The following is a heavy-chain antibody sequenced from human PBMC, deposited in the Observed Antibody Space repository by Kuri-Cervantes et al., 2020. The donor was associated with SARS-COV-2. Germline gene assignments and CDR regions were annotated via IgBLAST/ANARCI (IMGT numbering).Heavy chain of an antibody. V-gene: IGHV3-74*01. CDR1: GFTFSGHW. CDR3: VRDGDHWNFDY. J-gene: IGHJ4*02. Sequence: GSLRLSCAASGFTFSGHWIHWVRQAPGKGLVWVSRINPDGSYTNNADSVKGRFNLSRDNAKNMLFLQMNSLRAEDTAVYYRVRDGDHWNFDYWGQVTLVTVSS. CDR2: INPDGSYT. D-gene: IGHD1-1*01.